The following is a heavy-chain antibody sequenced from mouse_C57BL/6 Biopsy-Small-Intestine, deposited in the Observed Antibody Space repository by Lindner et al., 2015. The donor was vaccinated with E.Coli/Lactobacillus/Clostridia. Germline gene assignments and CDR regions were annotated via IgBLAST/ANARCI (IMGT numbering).Heavy chain of an antibody. V-gene: IGHV1-39*01. J-gene: IGHJ3*01. CDR3: ARHYAEGFAY. Sequence: VQLQESGPDLVKPGASVRISCKASGYSFTDYNMNWVKQSSGKSLEWIGVINPNYGTTSYNQKFKGKATLTVDQSSSTAYMQLNSLTSEDSAVYYCARHYAEGFAYWGQGTLVTVSA. CDR1: GYSFTDYN. CDR2: INPNYGTT. D-gene: IGHD1-1*01.